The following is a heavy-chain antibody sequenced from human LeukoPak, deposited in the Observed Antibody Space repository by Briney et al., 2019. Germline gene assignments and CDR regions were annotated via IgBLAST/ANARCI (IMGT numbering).Heavy chain of an antibody. CDR2: ISSDGSDK. J-gene: IGHJ4*02. CDR1: GFTFSSYS. D-gene: IGHD2-2*01. Sequence: PGGSLRLSCAASGFTFSSYSMNWVRQAPGKGLEWVAGISSDGSDKDYADSVKGRFTVSRDNSKNTLYLQMNSLRSEDTAVYYCAKAAYCTSTSCHFSGYAQRPLDSWGQGTLVTVSS. V-gene: IGHV3-30*18. CDR3: AKAAYCTSTSCHFSGYAQRPLDS.